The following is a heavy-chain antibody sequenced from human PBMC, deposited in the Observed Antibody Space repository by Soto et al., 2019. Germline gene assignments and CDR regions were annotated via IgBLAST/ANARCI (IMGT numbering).Heavy chain of an antibody. D-gene: IGHD4-17*01. Sequence: PGGSLRLSCAASGFTFSSYEMNWVRQAPGKGLEWVSYISSSGSTIYYADSVKGRFTISRDNAKNSLYLQMNSLRAEDTAVYYCARDLGGRTTVTTYFDYWGQGTLVTVSS. CDR1: GFTFSSYE. CDR3: ARDLGGRTTVTTYFDY. V-gene: IGHV3-48*03. J-gene: IGHJ4*02. CDR2: ISSSGSTI.